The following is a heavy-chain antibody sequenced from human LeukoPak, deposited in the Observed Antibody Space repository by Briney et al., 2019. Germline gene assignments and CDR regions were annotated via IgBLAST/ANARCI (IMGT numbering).Heavy chain of an antibody. V-gene: IGHV3-23*01. J-gene: IGHJ4*02. CDR3: AISGGYWAWAH. Sequence: QAGGSLRLSCAASGFTFSSYAMSWVRQAPGKGLEWVSGISGSGGSTYYADSVKGRFTISRDNSKNTLFLQMNSLRAEDTAVYYCAISGGYWAWAHWGQGTLVTVSS. CDR2: ISGSGGST. CDR1: GFTFSSYA. D-gene: IGHD1-26*01.